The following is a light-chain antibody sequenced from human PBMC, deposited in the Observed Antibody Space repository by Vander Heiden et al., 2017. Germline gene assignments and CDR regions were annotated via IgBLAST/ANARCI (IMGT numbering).Light chain of an antibody. V-gene: IGLV1-44*01. CDR3: AAWDDSLNGPV. Sequence: QSVLTQPPSASGTPGQRVTISCSGSSSNIGSNTVNWYQQPPGTAPKLRIYSNNQRPSGVPDRFSGSKSGTSASLAISGLQSEDEADYYCAAWDDSLNGPVFGGGTKLTVL. J-gene: IGLJ2*01. CDR1: SSNIGSNT. CDR2: SNN.